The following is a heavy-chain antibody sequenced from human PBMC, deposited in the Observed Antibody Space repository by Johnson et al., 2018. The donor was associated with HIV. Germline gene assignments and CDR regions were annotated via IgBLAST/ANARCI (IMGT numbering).Heavy chain of an antibody. CDR1: GFTFSNSW. Sequence: VQLVESGGGLVQPGGSLRLSCAASGFTFSNSWMHWVRQAPGKGPVWVSGTYDNGNIINYADSVKGRLTISRDISKNTLYLEMNIMRAEDTAVYYCARGRSGIISLEDAFDIWGQGTMVTVSS. CDR2: TYDNGNII. D-gene: IGHD3-10*01. J-gene: IGHJ3*02. V-gene: IGHV3-74*02. CDR3: ARGRSGIISLEDAFDI.